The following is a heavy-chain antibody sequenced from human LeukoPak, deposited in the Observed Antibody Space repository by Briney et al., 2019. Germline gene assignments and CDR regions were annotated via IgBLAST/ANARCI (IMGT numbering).Heavy chain of an antibody. CDR2: ISYDGSNK. J-gene: IGHJ6*03. D-gene: IGHD6-13*01. CDR1: GFTFTSQW. Sequence: PGGSLRLSCAASGFTFTSQWMTWVRQAPGKGLEWVAVISYDGSNKYYADSVKGRFTISRDNSKNTLYLQMNSLRAEDTAVYYCARSYSSTPQYYYYYYMDVWGKGTTVTVSS. CDR3: ARSYSSTPQYYYYYYMDV. V-gene: IGHV3-30-3*01.